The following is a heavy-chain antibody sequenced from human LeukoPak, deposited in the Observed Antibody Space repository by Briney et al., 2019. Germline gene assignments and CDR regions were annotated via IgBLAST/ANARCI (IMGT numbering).Heavy chain of an antibody. J-gene: IGHJ6*03. CDR1: GYTFTSYD. Sequence: ASVKVSCXASGYTFTSYDINWVRQATGQGLEWMGWMNPNSGNTGYAQKFQGRVTMTRNTSISTAYMELSSLRSEDTAVYYCARAGLLWFGELLHYYYMDVWGKGTTVTVSS. V-gene: IGHV1-8*01. CDR3: ARAGLLWFGELLHYYYMDV. CDR2: MNPNSGNT. D-gene: IGHD3-10*01.